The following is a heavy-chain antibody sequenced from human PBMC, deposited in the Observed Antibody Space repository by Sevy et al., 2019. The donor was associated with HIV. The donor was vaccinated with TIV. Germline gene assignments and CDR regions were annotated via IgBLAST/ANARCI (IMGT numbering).Heavy chain of an antibody. CDR1: GFTFSNAW. V-gene: IGHV3-15*01. D-gene: IGHD6-13*01. J-gene: IGHJ4*02. Sequence: GGSLRLSCAASGFTFSNAWMSWVRQAPGKGLEWVGRIKGKIYDGTIDYAAPVKGRFSISRNNSKNTLYLQMNSLKTEDTAVYYCTTASWSQEDYYNYWSQGTLVTVSS. CDR2: IKGKIYDGTI. CDR3: TTASWSQEDYYNY.